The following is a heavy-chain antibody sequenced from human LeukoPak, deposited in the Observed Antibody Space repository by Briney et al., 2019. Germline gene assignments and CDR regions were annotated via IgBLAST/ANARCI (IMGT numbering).Heavy chain of an antibody. Sequence: GGSLRLSCAASGFTFIDYYMSWIRQAPGKGLEWVSHISSSGSTIYYADSVRGPFTISRDNAKTSLYLQTTSLRAKDTAVYLCARDLVNMVRGVIPYGMDVWGQGTTVTVSS. J-gene: IGHJ6*02. CDR3: ARDLVNMVRGVIPYGMDV. D-gene: IGHD3-10*01. V-gene: IGHV3-11*01. CDR2: ISSSGSTI. CDR1: GFTFIDYY.